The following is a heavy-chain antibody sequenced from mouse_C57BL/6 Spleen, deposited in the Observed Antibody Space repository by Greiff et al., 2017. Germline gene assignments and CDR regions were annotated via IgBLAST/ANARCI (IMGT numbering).Heavy chain of an antibody. Sequence: VQLVESGAELVKPGASVKISCKASGYAFSSYWMNWVKQRPGKGLEWIGQIYPGDGDTNYNGKFKGKATLTADKSSSTAYMQLSSLTSEDSAVYFCARSVTTGDWYFDVWGTGTTVTVSS. D-gene: IGHD1-1*01. CDR2: IYPGDGDT. CDR3: ARSVTTGDWYFDV. CDR1: GYAFSSYW. J-gene: IGHJ1*03. V-gene: IGHV1-80*01.